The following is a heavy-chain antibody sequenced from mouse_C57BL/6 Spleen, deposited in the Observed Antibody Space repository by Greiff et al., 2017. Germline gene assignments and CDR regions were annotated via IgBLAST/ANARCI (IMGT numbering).Heavy chain of an antibody. CDR2: IYPGSGST. V-gene: IGHV1-55*01. D-gene: IGHD3-3*01. CDR3: ARGERDWWYFDG. J-gene: IGHJ1*03. Sequence: QVQLQQPGAELVKPGASVKMSCKASGYTFTSYWITWVKQRPGHGLEWIGDIYPGSGSTTYNEKFKSKATLTVDQSSSTAYIQLSSLTSEDSAVYYCARGERDWWYFDGWGTGTTVTVSS. CDR1: GYTFTSYW.